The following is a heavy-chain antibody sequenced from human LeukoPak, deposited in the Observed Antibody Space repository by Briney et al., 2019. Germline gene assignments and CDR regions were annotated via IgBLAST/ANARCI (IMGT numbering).Heavy chain of an antibody. J-gene: IGHJ4*02. CDR2: FSGGGGGT. CDR1: GFTFSSYA. D-gene: IGHD3-22*01. V-gene: IGHV3-23*01. CDR3: AKRGHYDSSGSYAPFDY. Sequence: GGSLRLSCAASGFTFSSYAMSWVRQAPGKGLEWVSAFSGGGGGTYYADSVKVRFTVSRDNSKNTLYLQMISLRAEDTAVYYCAKRGHYDSSGSYAPFDYWGQGTLVTVSS.